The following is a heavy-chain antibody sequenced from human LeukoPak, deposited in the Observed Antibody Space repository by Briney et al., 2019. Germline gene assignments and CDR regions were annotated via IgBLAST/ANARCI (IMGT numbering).Heavy chain of an antibody. CDR3: ATLGAYDSSGQNWFDP. CDR1: GYTFTGYY. D-gene: IGHD3-22*01. J-gene: IGHJ5*02. V-gene: IGHV1-2*02. CDR2: INPNSGGT. Sequence: GASVKVSCKASGYTFTGYYMHWVRQAPGQGLEWMGWINPNSGGTNYAQKFQGRVTMTRDTSISTAYMELSRLRSDDTAVYYCATLGAYDSSGQNWFDPWGQGTLVTVSS.